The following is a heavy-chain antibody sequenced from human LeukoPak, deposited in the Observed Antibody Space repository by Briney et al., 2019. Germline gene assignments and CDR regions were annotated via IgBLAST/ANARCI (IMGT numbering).Heavy chain of an antibody. J-gene: IGHJ5*02. V-gene: IGHV2-70*11. CDR1: GFSLSTSGMC. Sequence: SGPALVKPTQTLTLTCTFSGFSLSTSGMCVSWIRQPPGKALEWLARIDWDDDKYYSTSLKTRLTISKDPSKNQVVLTMTNMDPVDTATYYCARNPGIAAAGTVWFDPWGQGILVTVSS. D-gene: IGHD6-13*01. CDR2: IDWDDDK. CDR3: ARNPGIAAAGTVWFDP.